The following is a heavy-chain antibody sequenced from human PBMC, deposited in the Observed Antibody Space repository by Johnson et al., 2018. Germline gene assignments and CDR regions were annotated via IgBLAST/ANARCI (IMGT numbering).Heavy chain of an antibody. CDR1: GASISSHF. J-gene: IGHJ6*02. D-gene: IGHD6-19*01. V-gene: IGHV4-59*11. Sequence: QVQLQESGPGLVRPSETLSLTCAVSGASISSHFWSWIRQPPGKGLEWIGYIYNNGNTNYNPSLKSRVTISVDPSKNHVSLKLTYVTAADTAVYFCARDHSIAVADMFYYYGMDVWGQGTTVTVSS. CDR3: ARDHSIAVADMFYYYGMDV. CDR2: IYNNGNT.